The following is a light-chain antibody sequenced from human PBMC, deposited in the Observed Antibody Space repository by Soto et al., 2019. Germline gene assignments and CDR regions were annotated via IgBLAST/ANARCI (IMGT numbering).Light chain of an antibody. CDR2: EVS. CDR3: TSYSSSSNLGV. CDR1: SSDVGGYNY. V-gene: IGLV2-14*01. J-gene: IGLJ2*01. Sequence: QSALTQPASVSGSPGQSITISCTGTSSDVGGYNYVSWYQQHPGKAPKLIIYEVSNRPSGVSNRFSGSKSGSTASLTISGLQAEDGADYYCTSYSSSSNLGVFGGGTKLTVL.